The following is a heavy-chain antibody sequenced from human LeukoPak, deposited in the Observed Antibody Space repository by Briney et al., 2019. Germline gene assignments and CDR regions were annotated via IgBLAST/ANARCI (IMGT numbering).Heavy chain of an antibody. J-gene: IGHJ6*02. V-gene: IGHV4-59*08. Sequence: SETLSITCTVSGGSIGLYYWAWIRQPPGKGLEWIGYIFHTGSTNYNPSLKSRLTISVDTSRNQFSLRLSSVAAADTAVYYCARHQHAGREHYYGIDVWGQGTTVSVSS. D-gene: IGHD1-26*01. CDR1: GGSIGLYY. CDR3: ARHQHAGREHYYGIDV. CDR2: IFHTGST.